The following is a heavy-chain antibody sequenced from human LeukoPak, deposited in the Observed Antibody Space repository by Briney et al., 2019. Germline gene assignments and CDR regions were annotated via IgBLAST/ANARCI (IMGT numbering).Heavy chain of an antibody. V-gene: IGHV1-2*02. Sequence: ASLKVSCKASGYTFTGYYMHCVRQAPGQRLEWMGWINPNSGGTNYAQKFQGRVTMTRDTSISTAYMELSRLTSDDTAVYYCARDLVGAIEGLDYWGQGTLVTVSS. D-gene: IGHD1-26*01. CDR1: GYTFTGYY. CDR3: ARDLVGAIEGLDY. CDR2: INPNSGGT. J-gene: IGHJ4*02.